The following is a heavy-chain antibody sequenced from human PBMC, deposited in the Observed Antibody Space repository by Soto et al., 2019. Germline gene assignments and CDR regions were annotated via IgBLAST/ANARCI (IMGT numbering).Heavy chain of an antibody. CDR2: INHSGST. J-gene: IGHJ4*02. D-gene: IGHD2-15*01. CDR1: GDSISGYY. Sequence: SETLSLTCTVSGDSISGYYWGWIRQPPGKGLEWIGEINHSGSTNYNPSLKSRVTISVDTSKNQFSLKLSSVTAADTAVYYCARAEVVAAIFDYWVQGTLVTVSS. CDR3: ARAEVVAAIFDY. V-gene: IGHV4-34*01.